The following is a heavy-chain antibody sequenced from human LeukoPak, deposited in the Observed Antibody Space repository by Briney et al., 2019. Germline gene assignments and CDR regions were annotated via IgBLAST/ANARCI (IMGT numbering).Heavy chain of an antibody. J-gene: IGHJ5*02. Sequence: SETLSLTSAVYGGSLSVYYWSWVRQPPGKGLGWVGEINHSGSTNYNPSLKSRVTISVDTSKNQFSLKLSSVTAADTAVYYCARGRFYYGSGSYYSRSWFDPWGQGTLVAVPS. V-gene: IGHV4-34*01. CDR2: INHSGST. CDR1: GGSLSVYY. D-gene: IGHD3-10*01. CDR3: ARGRFYYGSGSYYSRSWFDP.